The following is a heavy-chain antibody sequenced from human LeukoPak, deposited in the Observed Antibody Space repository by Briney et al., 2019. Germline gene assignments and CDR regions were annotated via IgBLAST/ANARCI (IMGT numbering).Heavy chain of an antibody. J-gene: IGHJ4*02. CDR1: GFTFSSYA. CDR3: ARDLLPQNFDS. D-gene: IGHD2-15*01. CDR2: ISYDGSNK. V-gene: IGHV3-30*04. Sequence: GRSLRLSCAASGFTFSSYAMHWVRQAPGKGLEWVAVISYDGSNKYYADSVKGRFTISRDNSKNTLFLQMNSLKTEDTAVYYCARDLLPQNFDSWGQGTLVSVTS.